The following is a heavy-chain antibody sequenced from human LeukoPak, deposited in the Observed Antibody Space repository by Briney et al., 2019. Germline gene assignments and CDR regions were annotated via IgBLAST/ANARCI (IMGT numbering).Heavy chain of an antibody. D-gene: IGHD2-8*01. V-gene: IGHV4-4*07. CDR2: MYHTGGT. CDR3: ASVRLGY. Sequence: SETLSLTCTVSGGSISTYYWSWVRQPAGKGLEWIERMYHTGGTNYNPSLRSRVRMSIDTSKNQFSLKLNSVTAADTAVYYCASVRLGYWGQGTLVTVPS. J-gene: IGHJ4*02. CDR1: GGSISTYY.